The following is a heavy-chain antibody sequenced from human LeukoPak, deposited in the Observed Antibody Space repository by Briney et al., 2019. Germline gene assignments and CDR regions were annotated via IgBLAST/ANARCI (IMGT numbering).Heavy chain of an antibody. CDR2: INLDGRST. J-gene: IGHJ4*02. CDR1: GFQFSSFW. D-gene: IGHD3-22*01. CDR3: AKDPGITMIVTFDY. Sequence: GGSLRLSCSASGFQFSSFWMHWVRQAPGKGLVWVSRINLDGRSTTYADSVKGRFTISRDNAKNTLYLQMNSLRAEDTAVYYCAKDPGITMIVTFDYWGQGTLVTVSP. V-gene: IGHV3-74*01.